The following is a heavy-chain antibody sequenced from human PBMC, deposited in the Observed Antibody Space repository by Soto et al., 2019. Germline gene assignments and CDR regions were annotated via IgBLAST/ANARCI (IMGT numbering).Heavy chain of an antibody. D-gene: IGHD3-16*01. V-gene: IGHV4-39*01. J-gene: IGHJ4*02. CDR3: ARQGGNKFDY. Sequence: QLQLQESGPGLVQPSETLSLTCTVSGDSVISDHYYWAWIRQPPGKGLEWIGNMHYTGETYQNPSLRSRVTIFVDTSENQVSQKLTSVTAADTAMYYCARQGGNKFDYWGQGTLVTVSS. CDR1: GDSVISDHYY. CDR2: MHYTGET.